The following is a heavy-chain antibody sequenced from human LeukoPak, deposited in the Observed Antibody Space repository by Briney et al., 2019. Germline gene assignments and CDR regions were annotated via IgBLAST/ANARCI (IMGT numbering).Heavy chain of an antibody. V-gene: IGHV1-2*02. J-gene: IGHJ5*02. CDR3: ARDFITDEQWELLTNWFDP. CDR1: GYTFTGYY. Sequence: ASVKVSCKASGYTFTGYYMHWVRRAPGQGLEWMGWINPNSGGTNYAQKFQGRVTMTRDTSISTAYMELSRLRSDDTAVYYCARDFITDEQWELLTNWFDPWGQGTLVTVSS. CDR2: INPNSGGT. D-gene: IGHD1-26*01.